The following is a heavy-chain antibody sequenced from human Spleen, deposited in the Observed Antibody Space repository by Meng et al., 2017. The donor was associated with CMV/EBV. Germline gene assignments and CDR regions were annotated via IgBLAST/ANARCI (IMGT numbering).Heavy chain of an antibody. CDR1: GYTFSSYG. CDR2: INPNSGGT. D-gene: IGHD3-22*01. Sequence: ASVKVSCKASGYTFSSYGISWVRQAPGQGLEWMGWINPNSGGTNYAQKFQGRVTMTRDTSISTAYMELSRLRSDDTAVYYCARDGGLRGRYDSSGYSSWGADYWGQGTLVTVSS. CDR3: ARDGGLRGRYDSSGYSSWGADY. V-gene: IGHV1-2*02. J-gene: IGHJ4*02.